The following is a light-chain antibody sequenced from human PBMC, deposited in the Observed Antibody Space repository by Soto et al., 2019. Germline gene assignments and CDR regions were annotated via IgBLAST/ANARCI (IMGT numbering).Light chain of an antibody. CDR1: QGIVDT. CDR2: DTS. CDR3: QPYNNGPLT. V-gene: IGKV3-15*01. J-gene: IGKJ4*01. Sequence: VMRHSPATLSFSPGEGATLSCSASQGIVDTLAWYQHKPGQTPRLLIYDTSTRATGVPTRFSGSRSGAEFTLTINSLQSEDFAVYYCQPYNNGPLTFGGGTKVDIK.